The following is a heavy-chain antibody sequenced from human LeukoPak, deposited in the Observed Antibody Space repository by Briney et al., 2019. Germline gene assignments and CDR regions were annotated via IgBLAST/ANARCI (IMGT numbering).Heavy chain of an antibody. Sequence: SETLSLTCTVSGGSISSSSYYWGWIRQPPGKGLEWIGSIYYSGTTFYNPSLKSRVTISVDTSRNQFSLKLSSVTAADTAVYYCARGPGSPDVWGQGTTVTVSS. CDR2: IYYSGTT. D-gene: IGHD1-26*01. CDR3: ARGPGSPDV. V-gene: IGHV4-39*01. J-gene: IGHJ6*02. CDR1: GGSISSSSYY.